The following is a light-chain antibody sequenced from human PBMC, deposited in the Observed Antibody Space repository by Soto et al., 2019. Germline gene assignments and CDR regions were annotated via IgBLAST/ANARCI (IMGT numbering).Light chain of an antibody. Sequence: QSVLTQPPSVSAAPGQKVTIFCSGSSSNIGGNSVSWYQQLPATAPKLLIYDDNKRPSGIPDRFSGSKSGTSATLGITGFQTGDEADYYCGSWDSSLSAYVFGTGTKVTVL. J-gene: IGLJ1*01. CDR2: DDN. CDR1: SSNIGGNS. V-gene: IGLV1-51*01. CDR3: GSWDSSLSAYV.